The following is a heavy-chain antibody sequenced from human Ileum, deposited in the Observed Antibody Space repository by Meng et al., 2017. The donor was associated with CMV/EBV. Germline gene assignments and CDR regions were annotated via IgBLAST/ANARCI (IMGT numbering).Heavy chain of an antibody. Sequence: GGSLRLSCAASGFTFSSYGMSWVRQAPGKGLEWVSVISGSGGSTYYADSVKGRFTISRDNSKNTLYLQMNSLRAEDTAVYYCAKSFLVSGAIDYWGQGTLVTVSS. CDR3: AKSFLVSGAIDY. J-gene: IGHJ4*02. D-gene: IGHD2-2*01. CDR2: ISGSGGST. V-gene: IGHV3-23*01. CDR1: GFTFSSYG.